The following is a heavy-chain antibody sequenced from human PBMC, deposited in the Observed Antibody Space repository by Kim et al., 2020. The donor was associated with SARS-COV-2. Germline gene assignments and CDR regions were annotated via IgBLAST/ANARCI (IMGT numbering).Heavy chain of an antibody. CDR2: INQDGSEK. CDR1: GFTFSSNW. J-gene: IGHJ5*02. D-gene: IGHD3-22*01. CDR3: ARKRYYYDTSGLGWFDP. Sequence: GGSLRLSCAASGFTFSSNWMTWVRQAPGKGLEWVANINQDGSEKNYVDSVKGRFIISRDNAKNSLYLQMNSPRAEDTAVYYCARKRYYYDTSGLGWFDPWGQGTLVAVSS. V-gene: IGHV3-7*01.